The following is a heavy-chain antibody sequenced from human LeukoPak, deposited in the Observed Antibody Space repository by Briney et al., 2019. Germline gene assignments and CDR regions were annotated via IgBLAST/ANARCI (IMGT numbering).Heavy chain of an antibody. J-gene: IGHJ4*02. V-gene: IGHV3-30-3*01. CDR3: ARGSRIAAAGQDY. CDR1: GFTFSSYA. CDR2: ISYDGSNK. D-gene: IGHD6-13*01. Sequence: GGSLRLSCAASGFTFSSYAMHWVRQAPGKGLEWVAVISYDGSNKYYADSVKGRITISRDNSKNTLYLQMNSLRAEDTAVYYCARGSRIAAAGQDYWGQGTLVTVSS.